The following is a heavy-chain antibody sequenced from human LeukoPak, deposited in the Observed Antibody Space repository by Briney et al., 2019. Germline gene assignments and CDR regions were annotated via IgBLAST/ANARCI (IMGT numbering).Heavy chain of an antibody. J-gene: IGHJ4*02. CDR1: GFTFSSYG. Sequence: PGGSLRLSCAASGFTFSSYGMHWVRQAPGKGLEWVAVISYDGSNKYYADSVKGRFTISRDNSKNTLYLQMNSLRAEDTAVYYCAKDWYYYDSSGYYSSYFDYWRQGTLVTVSS. V-gene: IGHV3-30*18. CDR2: ISYDGSNK. CDR3: AKDWYYYDSSGYYSSYFDY. D-gene: IGHD3-22*01.